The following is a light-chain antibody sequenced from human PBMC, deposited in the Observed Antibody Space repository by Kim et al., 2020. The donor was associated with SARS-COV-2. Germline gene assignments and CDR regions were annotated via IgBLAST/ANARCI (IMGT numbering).Light chain of an antibody. CDR2: EDN. J-gene: IGLJ2*01. CDR1: SGSIASNY. CDR3: QSFDSNNHPVV. Sequence: NFMLTQPHSVSESPGKTVTISCTRSSGSIASNYVQWYQQRPGSAPTTVIYEDNQRPSGVPDRFSGSIDSSSNSASLTISGLKTEDEADYYCQSFDSNNHPVVFGGETQLTVL. V-gene: IGLV6-57*03.